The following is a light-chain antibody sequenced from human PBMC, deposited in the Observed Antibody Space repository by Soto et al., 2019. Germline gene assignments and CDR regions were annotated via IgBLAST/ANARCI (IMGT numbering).Light chain of an antibody. V-gene: IGKV1-5*01. J-gene: IGKJ1*01. CDR3: QQYMSYS. Sequence: IPVTPAPSTLSASLLYSFTTTCRASQHISTWLAWYQQKPGTAPKLLIYHASTLESGVPSRFSGSGSGTEFTLTISSLQPDDFATYYCQQYMSYSFGQGTKVDIK. CDR2: HAS. CDR1: QHISTW.